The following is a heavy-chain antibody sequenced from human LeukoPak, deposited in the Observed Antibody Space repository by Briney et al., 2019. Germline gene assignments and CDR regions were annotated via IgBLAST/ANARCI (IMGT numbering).Heavy chain of an antibody. Sequence: PGGSLRLSCAASGFSFSTWSVNWVRQAPGKGLEWVSSISSSSRYIYYADSVKGRFTVSRDNAKNSLSLQMNSLRAEDTAVYYCARDEYYGSSGSDAFDIWGQGTMVTVSS. J-gene: IGHJ3*02. D-gene: IGHD3-22*01. CDR3: ARDEYYGSSGSDAFDI. V-gene: IGHV3-21*01. CDR2: ISSSSRYI. CDR1: GFSFSTWS.